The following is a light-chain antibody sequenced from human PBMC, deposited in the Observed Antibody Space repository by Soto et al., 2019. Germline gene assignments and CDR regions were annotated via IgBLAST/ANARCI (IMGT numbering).Light chain of an antibody. Sequence: QSVVTQPPSASATPGQRVTISCSGRSSNIGSNTVNWYQQLPGTAPKLLIYSNNQRPSGVPDRFSGSRSGTSASLASSGLQSEDEADYYCAAWDDGLNGWVFGGGTKLTVL. CDR3: AAWDDGLNGWV. J-gene: IGLJ3*02. V-gene: IGLV1-44*01. CDR1: SSNIGSNT. CDR2: SNN.